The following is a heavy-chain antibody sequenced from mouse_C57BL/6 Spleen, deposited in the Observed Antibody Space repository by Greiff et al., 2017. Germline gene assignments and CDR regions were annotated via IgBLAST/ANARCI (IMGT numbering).Heavy chain of an antibody. Sequence: EVKLVESGGGLVKPGGSLKLSCAASGFTFSSYAMSWVRQTPEKRLEWVATISDGGSYTYYPDNVKGRFTISRDNAKNNLYLQMSHLKSEDTAMYYCARDPAYYSNYVFAYWGQGTLVTVSA. D-gene: IGHD2-5*01. CDR3: ARDPAYYSNYVFAY. CDR1: GFTFSSYA. V-gene: IGHV5-4*01. J-gene: IGHJ3*01. CDR2: ISDGGSYT.